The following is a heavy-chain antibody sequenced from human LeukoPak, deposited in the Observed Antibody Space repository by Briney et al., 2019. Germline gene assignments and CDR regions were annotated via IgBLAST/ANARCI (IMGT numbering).Heavy chain of an antibody. CDR1: GYTFTSYY. V-gene: IGHV1-46*01. Sequence: ASVKVSCKASGYTFTSYYMHWVRQAPGQGLEWMGIINPSGGSTSYAQKFQGRVTMTRDTSTSTVYMELSSLRSEDTAVYYCAKDRVLRFLEWVLTVSFDYWGQGTLVTVSS. D-gene: IGHD3-3*01. CDR3: AKDRVLRFLEWVLTVSFDY. J-gene: IGHJ4*02. CDR2: INPSGGST.